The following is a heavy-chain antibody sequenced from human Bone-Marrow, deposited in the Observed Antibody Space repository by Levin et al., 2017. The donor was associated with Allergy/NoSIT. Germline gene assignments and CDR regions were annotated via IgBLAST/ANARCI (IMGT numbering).Heavy chain of an antibody. Sequence: LSLTCAASGFTFSSYGMHWVRQAPGKGLEWVAVISYDGSNKYYADSVKGRFTISRDNSKNTLYLQMNSLRAEDTAVYYCAKVLVAVAGPSDYWGQGTLVTVSS. CDR2: ISYDGSNK. D-gene: IGHD6-19*01. J-gene: IGHJ4*02. CDR1: GFTFSSYG. V-gene: IGHV3-30*18. CDR3: AKVLVAVAGPSDY.